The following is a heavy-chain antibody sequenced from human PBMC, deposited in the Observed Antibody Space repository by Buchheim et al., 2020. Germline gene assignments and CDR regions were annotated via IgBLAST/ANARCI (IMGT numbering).Heavy chain of an antibody. CDR1: GFTFNSYG. D-gene: IGHD3-10*01. CDR2: LSYPGRSK. Sequence: QVQLVESGGGVVQPGTYLRLSCGASGFTFNSYGMHWVRQAPGKGLEWVAVLSYPGRSKYYAESVKGRFTISRDNSKHMVFLQMNSLRAEDTAVYYCAKAYYYGSGSYYSDLGYYYGMDVWGQGT. V-gene: IGHV3-30*18. CDR3: AKAYYYGSGSYYSDLGYYYGMDV. J-gene: IGHJ6*02.